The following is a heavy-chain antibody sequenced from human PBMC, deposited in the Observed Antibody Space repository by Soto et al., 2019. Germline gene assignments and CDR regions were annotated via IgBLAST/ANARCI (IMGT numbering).Heavy chain of an antibody. CDR3: ARYARGYEYYYDSSGYYAPFDY. D-gene: IGHD3-22*01. CDR1: GFTFSSYS. V-gene: IGHV3-21*01. Sequence: GGSLRLSCAASGFTFSSYSMNWVRQAPGKGLEWVSSISSSSSYIYYADPVKGRFTISRDNAKNSLYLQMNSLRAEDTAVYYCARYARGYEYYYDSSGYYAPFDYWGQGTLVTVSS. CDR2: ISSSSSYI. J-gene: IGHJ4*02.